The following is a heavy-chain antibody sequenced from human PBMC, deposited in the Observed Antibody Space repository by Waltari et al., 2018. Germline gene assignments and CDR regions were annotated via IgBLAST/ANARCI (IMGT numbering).Heavy chain of an antibody. J-gene: IGHJ4*02. CDR3: VLYSSRLLGDY. Sequence: EVQLVESGGGLVQPGRSVRLSCAASAVPSRYTWLHWVRQAPGRGLVSVAQINIDGTITSYADSVKGRFTISRDNARNTLFLQMHSLRAEDTAQYYCVLYSSRLLGDYWGQGTVVTVSS. CDR2: INIDGTIT. CDR1: AVPSRYTW. D-gene: IGHD6-13*01. V-gene: IGHV3-74*01.